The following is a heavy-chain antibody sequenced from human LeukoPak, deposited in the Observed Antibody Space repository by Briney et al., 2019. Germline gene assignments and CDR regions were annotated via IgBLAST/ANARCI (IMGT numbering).Heavy chain of an antibody. V-gene: IGHV3-48*03. Sequence: PGGSLRLSCAASGFTFSNYEMNWVRQAPGMGLEWVSYITSSGPTAYYADYVKGRFNISRDNAQNSLFLQMNNLTAEDTAIYYCARLGFCSDGSCYSLVYWGQGILVTVSS. CDR1: GFTFSNYE. D-gene: IGHD2-15*01. J-gene: IGHJ4*02. CDR3: ARLGFCSDGSCYSLVY. CDR2: ITSSGPTA.